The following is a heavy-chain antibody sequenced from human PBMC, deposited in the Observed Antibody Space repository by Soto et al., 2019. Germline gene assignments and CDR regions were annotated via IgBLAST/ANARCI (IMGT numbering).Heavy chain of an antibody. J-gene: IGHJ5*02. V-gene: IGHV3-9*01. D-gene: IGHD6-6*01. CDR2: ITWNSGDI. CDR3: ARSRGLAGRPLDL. Sequence: EVQLVESGGGLVQPGRSLRLSCAASGFTFDDFAMHWVRQAPGKGLEWVSGITWNSGDIRYTGSVKGRFSISRDNAKKSLYLHMNSLSPEDTALYYCARSRGLAGRPLDLWGQGTFVTVSS. CDR1: GFTFDDFA.